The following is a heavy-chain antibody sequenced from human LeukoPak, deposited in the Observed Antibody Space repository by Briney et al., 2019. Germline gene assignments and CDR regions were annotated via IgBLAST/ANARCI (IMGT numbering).Heavy chain of an antibody. D-gene: IGHD4-17*01. CDR1: GYSISRAYF. CDR2: IYHSGST. J-gene: IGHJ4*02. CDR3: ARDYGDYYFDY. Sequence: PSETLSLTCSVSGYSISRAYFWGWIRQPPGKGLEWIGSIYHSGSTYYNPSLKSRVTISVDTSKNQFSLELSSVTAADTAVYYCARDYGDYYFDYWGQGTQVTVSS. V-gene: IGHV4-38-2*02.